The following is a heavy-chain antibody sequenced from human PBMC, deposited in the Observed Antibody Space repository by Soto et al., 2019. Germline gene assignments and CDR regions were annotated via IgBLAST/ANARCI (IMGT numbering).Heavy chain of an antibody. CDR1: GGSFSGYY. CDR3: ARGLTIFGVVSD. D-gene: IGHD3-3*01. V-gene: IGHV4-34*01. Sequence: SGPLSLPCAFYGGSFSGYYWSWIRQPPGKGLEWIGEINHSGSTNYNPSLKSRVTISVDTSKNQFSLKLSSVTAADTAVYYCARGLTIFGVVSDWGQGTLVTVSS. J-gene: IGHJ4*02. CDR2: INHSGST.